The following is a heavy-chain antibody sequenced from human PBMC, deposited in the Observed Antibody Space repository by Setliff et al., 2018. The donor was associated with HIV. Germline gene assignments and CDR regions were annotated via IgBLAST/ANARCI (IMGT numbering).Heavy chain of an antibody. V-gene: IGHV1-18*01. Sequence: GASVKVSCKTSGYMFIAYGMSWVRRAPGQGLEWMGWIGPYNGRTEYAQEFQGRVSLTIDTSASTAYMELRSLRSDDTAVYYCARDDGCYNYAEAFDVWGQGTMVTVSS. CDR1: GYMFIAYG. J-gene: IGHJ3*01. CDR2: IGPYNGRT. CDR3: ARDDGCYNYAEAFDV. D-gene: IGHD3-16*01.